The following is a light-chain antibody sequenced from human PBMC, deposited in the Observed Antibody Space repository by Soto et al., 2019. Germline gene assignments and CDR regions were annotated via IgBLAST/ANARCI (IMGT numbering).Light chain of an antibody. CDR2: AAS. V-gene: IGKV1-17*01. Sequence: DIQMTQSPSSLSASVGDRVTITCRASQGILNNLGWYQQTPGKAPKRLIYAASSLQSGVPSRFSGSGSGTEFTLTISSLQPEDCATYYCVQHNSYPPTFGQGTKVEIK. CDR1: QGILNN. CDR3: VQHNSYPPT. J-gene: IGKJ1*01.